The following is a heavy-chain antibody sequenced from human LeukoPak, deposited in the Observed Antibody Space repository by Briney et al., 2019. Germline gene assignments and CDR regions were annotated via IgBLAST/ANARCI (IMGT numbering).Heavy chain of an antibody. D-gene: IGHD2-15*01. J-gene: IGHJ4*02. Sequence: GGSLRLSCAASGFIFITYAISGVAQAPGKGLEGGSGISSSGDVTSNIDAVKGRFTISIDDSKTTLYLQMSGLTAEDTAAYYCARDAYSAGSCYAYWGPRTVVIVSS. CDR3: ARDAYSAGSCYAY. CDR1: GFIFITYA. CDR2: ISSSGDVT. V-gene: IGHV3-23*01.